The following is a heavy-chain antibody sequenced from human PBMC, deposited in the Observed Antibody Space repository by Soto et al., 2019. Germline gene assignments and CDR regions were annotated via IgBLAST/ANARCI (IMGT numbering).Heavy chain of an antibody. CDR2: ISYDGSNK. D-gene: IGHD1-1*01. CDR1: VFTFSNYA. J-gene: IGHJ4*02. V-gene: IGHV3-30-3*01. CDR3: ARDLGNNSGSFAY. Sequence: PGGSLRLSCVSSVFTFSNYAMNWVRQAPGKGLEWVAVISYDGSNKYYADSVKGRITISRDNSRNTLYLQMNNLRAEDTAMYYCARDLGNNSGSFAYWGQGTLVTVS.